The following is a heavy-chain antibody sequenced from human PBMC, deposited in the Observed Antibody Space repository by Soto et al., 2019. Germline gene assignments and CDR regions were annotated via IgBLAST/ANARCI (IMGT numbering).Heavy chain of an antibody. Sequence: PGGSLRLSCAASGFTFSSYAMSWVRQAPGKGLEWVSAISGSGGSTYYADSVKGRFTISRDNSKNTLYLQMNSLRAEDTAVYYCASHYDILTGQGVFDYWGQGTLVTVS. J-gene: IGHJ4*02. D-gene: IGHD3-9*01. V-gene: IGHV3-23*01. CDR1: GFTFSSYA. CDR2: ISGSGGST. CDR3: ASHYDILTGQGVFDY.